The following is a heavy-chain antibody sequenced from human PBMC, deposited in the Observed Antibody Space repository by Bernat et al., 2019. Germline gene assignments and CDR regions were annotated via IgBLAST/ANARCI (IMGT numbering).Heavy chain of an antibody. CDR2: ISYDGSNK. D-gene: IGHD4-17*01. CDR1: GFTFSSYG. V-gene: IGHV3-30*03. J-gene: IGHJ4*02. CDR3: AQMDYGDYDGSGPLDY. Sequence: VQLVESGGGVVQPGRSLRLSCAASGFTFSSYGMHWVRQAPGKGLEWVAVISYDGSNKYYADSVKGRFTISRDNSKNTLYLQMNSLRAEDTAVYYCAQMDYGDYDGSGPLDYWGQGTLVTVSS.